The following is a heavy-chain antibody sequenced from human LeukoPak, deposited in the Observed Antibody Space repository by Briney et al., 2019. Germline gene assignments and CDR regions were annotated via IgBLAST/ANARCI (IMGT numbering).Heavy chain of an antibody. V-gene: IGHV1-2*02. J-gene: IGHJ4*02. CDR3: ARAYYYDSSGSDY. Sequence: ASVKPSCKPSGYTFTSYDINWVRQATGQRLEWMGWINPNSGGTNYAQKFQGSVTMTRDTSISTAYMELIRLRSDDTAMYYCARAYYYDSSGSDYWGQGTLVTVSS. CDR1: GYTFTSYD. CDR2: INPNSGGT. D-gene: IGHD3-22*01.